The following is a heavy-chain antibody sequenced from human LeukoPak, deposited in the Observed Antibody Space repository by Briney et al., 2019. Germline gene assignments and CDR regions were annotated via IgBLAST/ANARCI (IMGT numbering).Heavy chain of an antibody. Sequence: PGGSLRLSCAASGFTFSSYSMNALRQAPGKGLDWVSGISASGGSTYYADSVKGRFTISRDNSKNTLYLQMNSLRAEDTALSYCAKGSIFRILIGSWGQGTLVTVSS. J-gene: IGHJ5*02. CDR1: GFTFSSYS. V-gene: IGHV3-23*01. CDR2: ISASGGST. D-gene: IGHD3-3*01. CDR3: AKGSIFRILIGS.